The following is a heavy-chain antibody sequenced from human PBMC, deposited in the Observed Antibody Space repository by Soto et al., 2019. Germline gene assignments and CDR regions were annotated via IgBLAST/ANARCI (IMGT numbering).Heavy chain of an antibody. Sequence: QLLLQESGPGLVKPSETLSLTCSVSGDSISSSTYYWGWIRQPPGKGLEWIGSIYFSGSTYSNPSLRSRVTISVDSSKSEFSLKLSSVIAADTAVYYCARHRRRYSSSGDAFDIWGQGTMVSVSS. J-gene: IGHJ3*02. D-gene: IGHD6-13*01. CDR2: IYFSGST. CDR1: GDSISSSTYY. V-gene: IGHV4-39*01. CDR3: ARHRRRYSSSGDAFDI.